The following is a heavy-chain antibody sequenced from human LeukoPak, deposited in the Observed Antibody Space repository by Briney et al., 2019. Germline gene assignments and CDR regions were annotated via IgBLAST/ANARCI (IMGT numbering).Heavy chain of an antibody. Sequence: GGSPRLSCAASGFTFSSYSMNWVRQAPGKGLEWVSSISSSSSYIYYADSVKGRFTISRDNSKNTLYLQMNSLRAEDTAVYYCARYDSSGYYYFDYWGQGTLVTVSS. J-gene: IGHJ4*02. CDR3: ARYDSSGYYYFDY. V-gene: IGHV3-21*04. CDR2: ISSSSSYI. D-gene: IGHD3-22*01. CDR1: GFTFSSYS.